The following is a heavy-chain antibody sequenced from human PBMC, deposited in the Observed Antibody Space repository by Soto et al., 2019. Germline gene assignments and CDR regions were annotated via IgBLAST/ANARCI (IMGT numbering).Heavy chain of an antibody. CDR1: GGSISSTDYH. J-gene: IGHJ4*02. CDR2: IHYSGST. V-gene: IGHV4-39*01. D-gene: IGHD7-27*01. Sequence: QLQLQESGPGLVKPSETLSLTCTVSGGSISSTDYHWGWIRQPPGKGLEWIGSIHYSGSTYYNPSLKSRVTISEDMSRNQVSLKLRSVTASETAVYYCARHLGPTGPNYWGQGTLVTVSS. CDR3: ARHLGPTGPNY.